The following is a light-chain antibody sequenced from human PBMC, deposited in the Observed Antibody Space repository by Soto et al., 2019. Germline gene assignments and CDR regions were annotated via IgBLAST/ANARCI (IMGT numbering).Light chain of an antibody. CDR1: QSVSSSS. CDR2: GAS. Sequence: EIVLTQSPGTLSLSPGQRATLSCRASQSVSSSSLAWYQQRPGQAPRLLIYGASRRATGIPVRFSGSGSGTDFTLTISRLEPEDFAVYYCQHYGASPKYTFGQGTKVDIK. CDR3: QHYGASPKYT. V-gene: IGKV3-20*01. J-gene: IGKJ2*01.